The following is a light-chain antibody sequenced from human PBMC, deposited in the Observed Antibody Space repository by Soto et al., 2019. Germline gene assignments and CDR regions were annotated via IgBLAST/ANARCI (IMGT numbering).Light chain of an antibody. J-gene: IGLJ1*01. CDR2: DVS. Sequence: QSALTQPRSVSGSPGQSVTISCTGTDSDVGGYNYVSWYQQHPGKAPKLMIYDVSKRPSGVPDRFSGSKSGYTASLTISGLQAEDEADYYCCSYADSYTYGFATGTKLTVL. CDR3: CSYADSYTYG. CDR1: DSDVGGYNY. V-gene: IGLV2-11*01.